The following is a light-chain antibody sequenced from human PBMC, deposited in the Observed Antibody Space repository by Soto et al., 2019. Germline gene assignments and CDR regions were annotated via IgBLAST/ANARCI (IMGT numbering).Light chain of an antibody. V-gene: IGKV3-15*01. CDR2: GAS. CDR3: QQYNTWPTILA. CDR1: QSVSSN. Sequence: EIVMTQSPATLSVSPGERATLSCRASQSVSSNLAWYQQKPGQAPRLLIYGASTKATGIPARFSGSGSGTEFTLTISSLQSEDFAVYYCQQYNTWPTILAFGGGTKVEIK. J-gene: IGKJ4*01.